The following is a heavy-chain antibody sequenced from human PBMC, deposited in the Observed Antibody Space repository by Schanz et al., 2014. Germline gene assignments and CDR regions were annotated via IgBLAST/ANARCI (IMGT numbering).Heavy chain of an antibody. CDR3: VRDAGWAFGDYHGMAV. J-gene: IGHJ6*02. Sequence: QVQLVQSGGEVKKPGASATVSCKASGYTFNNHGISWVRQAPGQGLEWMGWISVYHGHTNYAEKVHGRVTMTTDTTTSPAYMELRNLISDDPAVYYCVRDAGWAFGDYHGMAVWGQGTSVTVSS. V-gene: IGHV1-18*01. CDR2: ISVYHGHT. D-gene: IGHD3-10*01. CDR1: GYTFNNHG.